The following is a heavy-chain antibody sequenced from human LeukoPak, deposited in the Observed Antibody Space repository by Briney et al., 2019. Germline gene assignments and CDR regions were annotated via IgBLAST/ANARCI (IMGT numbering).Heavy chain of an antibody. Sequence: TSETLSLTCTVSGGSISSSSYYWGWIRQPPGKGLEWIGYIYYSGSTNYSPSLKSRVTISVDTSKNQFSLKLSSVTAADTAVYYCARVLHSSSWYGGGISVAFDIWGQGTMVTVSP. D-gene: IGHD6-13*01. CDR2: IYYSGST. CDR1: GGSISSSSYY. J-gene: IGHJ3*02. V-gene: IGHV4-61*05. CDR3: ARVLHSSSWYGGGISVAFDI.